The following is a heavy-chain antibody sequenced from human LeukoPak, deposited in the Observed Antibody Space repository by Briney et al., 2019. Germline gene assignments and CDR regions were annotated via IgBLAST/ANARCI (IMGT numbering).Heavy chain of an antibody. J-gene: IGHJ6*03. CDR3: ARLDGGASDSYYYYYMDV. CDR1: GFTFSSYW. CDR2: IYPSDSDT. D-gene: IGHD1-26*01. Sequence: GGSLRLSCAASGFTFSSYWMSWVRQMPGKGLEWMGIIYPSDSDTRYSPSFQGQVTISADKSISTAYLQWSSLKASDTAMYYCARLDGGASDSYYYYYMDVWGKGTTVTVSS. V-gene: IGHV5-51*01.